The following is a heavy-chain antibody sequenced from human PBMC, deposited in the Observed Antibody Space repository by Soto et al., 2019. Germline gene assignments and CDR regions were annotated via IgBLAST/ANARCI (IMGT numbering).Heavy chain of an antibody. D-gene: IGHD2-15*01. CDR3: ARDPDEDQLNPGGTFVN. V-gene: IGHV3-30-3*01. J-gene: IGHJ4*02. Sequence: QVQLVESGGGVVQPGRSLRLSCAASGFTFSSFAMHWVRQTPEKELEWVAFISYTANNKYYADSVKGRFTISRDNFKNTLYLQMTSLRPDDTAIYYCARDPDEDQLNPGGTFVNWGQGTLVTVSS. CDR1: GFTFSSFA. CDR2: ISYTANNK.